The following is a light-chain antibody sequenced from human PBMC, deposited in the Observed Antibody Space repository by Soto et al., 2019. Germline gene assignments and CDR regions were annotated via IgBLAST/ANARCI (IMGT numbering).Light chain of an antibody. V-gene: IGKV1-8*01. J-gene: IGKJ2*01. CDR3: QQYYSYPYT. CDR2: AAS. Sequence: IRMTQSPSSFSASTGDRVTITCRASQGISSYLAWYQQKPGKAPKLLIYAASTLQSGVPSRFSGSGSGTDLTLTISCLQSEDFATYYCQQYYSYPYTFGQGTKLEIK. CDR1: QGISSY.